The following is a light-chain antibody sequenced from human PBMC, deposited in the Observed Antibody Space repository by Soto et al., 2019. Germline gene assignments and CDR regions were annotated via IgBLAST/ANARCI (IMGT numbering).Light chain of an antibody. J-gene: IGKJ2*01. CDR3: QHYGSSPGYT. Sequence: EIVLTQSPGTLSLSPGERATLSCRASQSVSSSYLTWYQQKPGQAPRLLIHGASNRATGIPDRISGSGSGTDFTLTISRLEPEDFSLYYFQHYGSSPGYTFGQGTKLEIK. CDR2: GAS. V-gene: IGKV3-20*01. CDR1: QSVSSSY.